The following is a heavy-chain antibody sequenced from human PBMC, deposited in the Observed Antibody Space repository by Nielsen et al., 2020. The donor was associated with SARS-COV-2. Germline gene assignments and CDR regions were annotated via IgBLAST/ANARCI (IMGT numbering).Heavy chain of an antibody. Sequence: GESLKISCKGSGYSFTSYWIGWVRQMPGKGLEWMGIIYPGDSDTRYSPSFQGQVTISADKSISTAYLQWSSLKASDTAMYYCARHPDTAMDDYYYYGMDVWGQGTTVTVSS. D-gene: IGHD5-18*01. J-gene: IGHJ6*02. CDR1: GYSFTSYW. CDR3: ARHPDTAMDDYYYYGMDV. CDR2: IYPGDSDT. V-gene: IGHV5-51*01.